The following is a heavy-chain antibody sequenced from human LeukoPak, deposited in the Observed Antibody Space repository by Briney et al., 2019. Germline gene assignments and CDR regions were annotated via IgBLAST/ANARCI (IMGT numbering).Heavy chain of an antibody. CDR3: ARSIYGDYVGVVDWFDP. CDR1: GGSISSYY. D-gene: IGHD4-17*01. V-gene: IGHV4-59*01. CDR2: IYYSGST. Sequence: SETLSLTCTVSGGSISSYYWSWIRQPPGKGLEWIGYIYYSGSTNYNPSLKSRVTISVDTSKNQFSLKLSSVTAADTAVYYCARSIYGDYVGVVDWFDPWGQGTLVTVSS. J-gene: IGHJ5*02.